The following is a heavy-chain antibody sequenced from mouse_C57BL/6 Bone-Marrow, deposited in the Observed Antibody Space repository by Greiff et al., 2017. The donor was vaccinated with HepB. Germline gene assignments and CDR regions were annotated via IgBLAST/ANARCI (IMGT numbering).Heavy chain of an antibody. J-gene: IGHJ2*01. Sequence: EVQGVESVAELVRPGASVKLSCTASGFNIKNTYMHWVKQRPEQGLEWIGRIDPANGNTKYAPKIQGKDTITAEATSNTAYLQLSSLTSEDTAIYYCARRYYGNYVGYYFDYWGQGTTLTVSS. CDR3: ARRYYGNYVGYYFDY. D-gene: IGHD2-1*01. CDR1: GFNIKNTY. V-gene: IGHV14-3*01. CDR2: IDPANGNT.